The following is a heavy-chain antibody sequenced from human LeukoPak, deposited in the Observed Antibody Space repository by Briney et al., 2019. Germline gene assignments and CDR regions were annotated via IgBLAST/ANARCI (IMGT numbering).Heavy chain of an antibody. CDR2: IIPILGIA. V-gene: IGHV1-69*04. Sequence: EASVKVSCKASGYTFTSYGISWVRQAPGQGLEWMGRIIPILGIANYAQKFQGRVTITADKSTSTAYMELSSLRSEDTAVYYCARVDGSPDYWGQGTLVTVSS. J-gene: IGHJ4*02. CDR1: GYTFTSYG. D-gene: IGHD2-15*01. CDR3: ARVDGSPDY.